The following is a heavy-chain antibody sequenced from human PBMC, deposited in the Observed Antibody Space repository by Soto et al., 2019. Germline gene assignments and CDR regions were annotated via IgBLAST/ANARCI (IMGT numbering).Heavy chain of an antibody. CDR2: NSRSSTGI. CDR3: ARAVTWGLDV. V-gene: IGHV3-48*02. Sequence: EVQLVESGGGLVQPGGSLRLSCAASGFTFSLYSMSWVRQAPGKGLEWVSYNSRSSTGIHYADSVKGRFTISRDDATNSRHLQMNSLRDGDTAVYYCARAVTWGLDVWGQGTKVSISS. J-gene: IGHJ6*02. D-gene: IGHD3-10*01. CDR1: GFTFSLYS.